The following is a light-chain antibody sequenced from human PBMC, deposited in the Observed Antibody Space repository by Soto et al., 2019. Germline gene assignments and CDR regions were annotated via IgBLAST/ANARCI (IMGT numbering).Light chain of an antibody. CDR3: QQYGSSPRS. Sequence: EIVLTQSPGTLSLSPGERATLSCRASQSVSSSYLAWYQQKPGQAPRLLIYGASSRATGIPDRFGGSGSGTDFTLTISRLEPEDFAVYYCQQYGSSPRSFGGGTRWIS. V-gene: IGKV3-20*01. J-gene: IGKJ4*01. CDR2: GAS. CDR1: QSVSSSY.